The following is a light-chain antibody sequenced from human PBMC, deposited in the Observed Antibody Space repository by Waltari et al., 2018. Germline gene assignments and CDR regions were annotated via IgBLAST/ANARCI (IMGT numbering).Light chain of an antibody. CDR3: ASWDDSLNVVYV. CDR1: NSTIARRP. J-gene: IGLJ1*01. CDR2: SDD. Sequence: QSVLTQPPSASGTPGQTATTSCTGSNSTIARRPVIWFQQFPGTAPRLLIYSDDQRPSGVPDRFSGSKSGTSASLSITGLQSEDEAEYFCASWDDSLNVVYVFGTGTKVTVL. V-gene: IGLV1-44*01.